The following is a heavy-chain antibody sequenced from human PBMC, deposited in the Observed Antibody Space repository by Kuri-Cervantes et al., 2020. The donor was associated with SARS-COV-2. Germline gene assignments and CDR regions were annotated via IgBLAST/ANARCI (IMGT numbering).Heavy chain of an antibody. D-gene: IGHD3-3*01. J-gene: IGHJ5*02. CDR3: ARVFYEWFLIVGPPQFDP. V-gene: IGHV3-30*04. CDR1: GFTFSSYA. Sequence: GGSLRLSCAASGFTFSSYAMHWVRQAPGKGLERVAVISYDGSNKYYADSVKGRFTISRDNSKNTLYLQMNSLRAEDTAVYYCARVFYEWFLIVGPPQFDPWGQGTLVTVSS. CDR2: ISYDGSNK.